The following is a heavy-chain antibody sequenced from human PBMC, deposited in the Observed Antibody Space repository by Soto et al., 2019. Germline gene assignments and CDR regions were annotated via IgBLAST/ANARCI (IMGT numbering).Heavy chain of an antibody. J-gene: IGHJ5*02. CDR1: GFSLSTSGVG. CDR3: AHELPRTGWYGVNWSAP. Sequence: QITLKESGPTLVKPTQTLTLTCTFSGFSLSTSGVGVGWIRQPPGKALEWLALIYWDDDKRYSPSLKSRLTIHKDTSKKHVVLTMTSMVSVDTATYYCAHELPRTGWYGVNWSAPSGQGTLVTVSS. CDR2: IYWDDDK. V-gene: IGHV2-5*02. D-gene: IGHD6-19*01.